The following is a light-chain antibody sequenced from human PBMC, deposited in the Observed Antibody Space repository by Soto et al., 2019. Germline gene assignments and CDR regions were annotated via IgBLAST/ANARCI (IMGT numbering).Light chain of an antibody. CDR3: CSYAGSSTHYV. J-gene: IGLJ1*01. Sequence: QSVLTQPASVSRSPGQSITISCTGTSSDVGSYNLVSWYQQHPGKAPKLMIYEGSKRPSGVSNRFSGSKSGNTASLTISGLQAEDEADYYCCSYAGSSTHYVFGTGTKLTVL. CDR2: EGS. V-gene: IGLV2-23*01. CDR1: SSDVGSYNL.